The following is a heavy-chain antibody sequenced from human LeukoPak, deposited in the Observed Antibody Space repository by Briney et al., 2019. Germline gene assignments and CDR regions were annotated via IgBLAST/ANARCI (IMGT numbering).Heavy chain of an antibody. CDR1: GFTFSSYW. CDR3: ARRGTSSSWAHFDY. J-gene: IGHJ4*02. V-gene: IGHV3-7*05. Sequence: GGSLRLSCAASGFTFSSYWMTWVRQAPGKGLEWVAKIKLGGTEKYYVDSVKGRFTISRDNAKNSLYLQMNSLGAEDTAVYYCARRGTSSSWAHFDYWGQGTLVTVS. D-gene: IGHD6-13*01. CDR2: IKLGGTEK.